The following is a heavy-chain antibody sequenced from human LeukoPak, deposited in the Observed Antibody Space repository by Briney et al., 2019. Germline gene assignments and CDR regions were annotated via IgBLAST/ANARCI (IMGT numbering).Heavy chain of an antibody. CDR1: GLTFSSYA. D-gene: IGHD3-10*01. CDR3: AKDRDPFGSGTYYPT. J-gene: IGHJ5*02. V-gene: IGHV3-23*01. Sequence: GGSLRLSCAASGLTFSSYALAWVRQAPGKGLEWVSTISGSAGSTYYADSVKGRFTISRDNSRNTLYLQMKSLRAEDTAVYYCAKDRDPFGSGTYYPTWGQGTLVTVSS. CDR2: ISGSAGST.